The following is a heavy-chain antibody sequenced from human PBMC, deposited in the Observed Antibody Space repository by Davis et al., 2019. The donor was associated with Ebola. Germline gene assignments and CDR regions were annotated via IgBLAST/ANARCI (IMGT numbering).Heavy chain of an antibody. J-gene: IGHJ1*01. CDR3: ARGELLPNLAYFQH. CDR2: IYSGGST. V-gene: IGHV3-53*05. D-gene: IGHD1-26*01. CDR1: GFTVSSNY. Sequence: GESLKISCAASGFTVSSNYMSWVRQAPGKGLEWVSVIYSGGSTYYADSVKGRFTISRDNSKNTLYLQMNSLRAEDTAVYYCARGELLPNLAYFQHWGQGTLVTVSS.